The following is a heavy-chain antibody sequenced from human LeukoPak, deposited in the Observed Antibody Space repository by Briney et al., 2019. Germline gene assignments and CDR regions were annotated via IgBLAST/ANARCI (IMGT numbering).Heavy chain of an antibody. J-gene: IGHJ4*02. CDR2: ISHSGGT. D-gene: IGHD2-2*01. V-gene: IGHV4-30-2*01. CDR1: GDSISSGTYS. CDR3: ARGLIVPSTIFDY. Sequence: SETLSLTCAVSGDSISSGTYSWTWIRQPPGKGLEWIGFISHSGGTYYNPSLKSRVTMSVDRSENQFSLKLSPVTAADTAVYYCARGLIVPSTIFDYWGQGALVTVSS.